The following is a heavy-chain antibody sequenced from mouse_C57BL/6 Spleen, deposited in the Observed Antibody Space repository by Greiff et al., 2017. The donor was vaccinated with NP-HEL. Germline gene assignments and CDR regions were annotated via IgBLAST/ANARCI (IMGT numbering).Heavy chain of an antibody. CDR2: IDPSDSYT. CDR1: GYTFTSYW. V-gene: IGHV1-50*01. Sequence: QVQLQQSGAELVKPGASVKLSCKASGYTFTSYWMQWVKQRPGQGLEWIGEIDPSDSYTNYNQKFKGKATLTVDTSSSTAYMQLSSLTSEDSAVYYCARLYSNILFDYWGKGTTLTVSS. CDR3: ARLYSNILFDY. D-gene: IGHD2-5*01. J-gene: IGHJ2*01.